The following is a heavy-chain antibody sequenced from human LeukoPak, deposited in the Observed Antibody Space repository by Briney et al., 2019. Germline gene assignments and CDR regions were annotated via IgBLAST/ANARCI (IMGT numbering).Heavy chain of an antibody. D-gene: IGHD3-10*01. CDR3: ARDWGSGSYLAIDY. V-gene: IGHV1-18*01. J-gene: IGHJ4*02. CDR2: ISAYNGNT. CDR1: GYTFTTYG. Sequence: GASVKVSCKTSGYTFTTYGISWVRQAPGQGLEWMGWISAYNGNTNYAQKFQGRVTMTTDTSTSTAYMELRSLRSDDTAVFYCARDWGSGSYLAIDYWGQGTLVTVSS.